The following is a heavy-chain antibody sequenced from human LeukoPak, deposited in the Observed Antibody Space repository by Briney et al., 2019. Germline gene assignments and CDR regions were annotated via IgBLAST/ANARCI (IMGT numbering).Heavy chain of an antibody. CDR3: ARAVYRFGVVTGWFDP. D-gene: IGHD3-3*01. V-gene: IGHV3-30*01. CDR1: GFTFSSYT. CDR2: ISYDGSNK. J-gene: IGHJ5*02. Sequence: GRSLRLSCAASGFTFSSYTMHWVRQAPGEGLEWVAVISYDGSNKYYADSVKGRFTISRDTSKNTLYLQMNSLRAEDTAVYSCARAVYRFGVVTGWFDPWGQGTLVTVSS.